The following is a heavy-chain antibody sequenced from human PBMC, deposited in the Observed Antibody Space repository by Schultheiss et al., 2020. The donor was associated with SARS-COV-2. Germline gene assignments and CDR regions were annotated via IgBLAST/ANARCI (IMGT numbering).Heavy chain of an antibody. V-gene: IGHV4-34*01. D-gene: IGHD6-6*01. Sequence: SETLSLTCVVYGGSFSGYYWNWIRQPPGKGLEWIGEINHSGSTNYNPSLKSRVTISVDTSKNQFSLKLSSVTAADTAVYYCARGYSSSSMGWFDPWGQGTLVTVSS. CDR2: INHSGST. CDR1: GGSFSGYY. J-gene: IGHJ5*02. CDR3: ARGYSSSSMGWFDP.